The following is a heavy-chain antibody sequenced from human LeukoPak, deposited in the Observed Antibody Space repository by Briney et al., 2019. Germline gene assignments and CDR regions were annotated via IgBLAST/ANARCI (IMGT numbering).Heavy chain of an antibody. V-gene: IGHV1-69*13. J-gene: IGHJ5*02. CDR3: ARDNSYCSGGSCYSILKWFDP. CDR2: IIPIFGTA. CDR1: GYTFTSYG. D-gene: IGHD2-15*01. Sequence: SVKVSCKASGYTFTSYGISWVRQAPGQGLEWMGGIIPIFGTANYAQKFQGRVTITADESTSTAYMELSSLRSEDTAVYYCARDNSYCSGGSCYSILKWFDPWGQGTLVTVSS.